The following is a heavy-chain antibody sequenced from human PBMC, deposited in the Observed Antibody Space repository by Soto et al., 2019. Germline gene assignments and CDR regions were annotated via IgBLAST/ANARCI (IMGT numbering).Heavy chain of an antibody. D-gene: IGHD5-18*01. J-gene: IGHJ4*02. CDR3: ARGAGYSYGHADDE. Sequence: SVRVSYTASRGTFTSYAISLVRQAPGQGLEWIGGIIPIFGTANYAQKFQGRVTTTADESTSTAYMELSSLRSEDTAVYYFARGAGYSYGHADDEWGQGTLVTLSS. CDR1: RGTFTSYA. CDR2: IIPIFGTA. V-gene: IGHV1-69*13.